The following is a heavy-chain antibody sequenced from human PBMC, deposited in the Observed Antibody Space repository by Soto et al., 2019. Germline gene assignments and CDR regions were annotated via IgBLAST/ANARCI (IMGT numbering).Heavy chain of an antibody. Sequence: QVQLVQSGAEVKKPGASVKVSCKASGYTFTSYAMHWVRQAPGQRLEWMGWINAGNGNTKYSQKFQGRVTITRDTSASTAYMELSSLRSEDTAVYYCAREPILYGSGGSCHLLYWGQGTLVTVSS. CDR2: INAGNGNT. V-gene: IGHV1-3*01. CDR1: GYTFTSYA. CDR3: AREPILYGSGGSCHLLY. D-gene: IGHD2-15*01. J-gene: IGHJ4*02.